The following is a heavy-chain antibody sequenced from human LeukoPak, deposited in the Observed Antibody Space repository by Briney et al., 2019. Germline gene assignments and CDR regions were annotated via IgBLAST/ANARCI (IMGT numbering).Heavy chain of an antibody. Sequence: ASVKVSCKACGCTFTGYYIHWVRQAPGRGLEWMGWINPHSGDTNYAQKFQGRVTMTRDTSISTAYMELSSLKSDATGVYYCARAKWESSPTCYGAWGQGTLVTVSS. D-gene: IGHD2-2*01. CDR1: GCTFTGYY. CDR2: INPHSGDT. CDR3: ARAKWESSPTCYGA. V-gene: IGHV1-2*02. J-gene: IGHJ5*02.